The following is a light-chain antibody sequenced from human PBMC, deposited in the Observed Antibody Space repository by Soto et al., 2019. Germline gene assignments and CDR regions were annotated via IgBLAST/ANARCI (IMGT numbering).Light chain of an antibody. J-gene: IGKJ1*01. CDR1: QTISTC. CDR3: QQCLTTPRT. Sequence: DIQMTQFPSSLSASVGDRVTITCRASQTISTCLNWYQQKAGTAPKLLIYGASDLESGIPSRFSGSRSGTYFTLTISSLQPDDFAIYYCQQCLTTPRTFGQGNRVEI. V-gene: IGKV1-39*01. CDR2: GAS.